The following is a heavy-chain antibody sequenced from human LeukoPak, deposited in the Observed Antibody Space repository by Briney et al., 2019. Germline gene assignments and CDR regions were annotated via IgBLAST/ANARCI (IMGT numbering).Heavy chain of an antibody. V-gene: IGHV4-61*05. J-gene: IGHJ4*02. D-gene: IGHD1-26*01. CDR3: ARRSGSYPYYFDY. CDR2: IYYSGST. CDR1: GGSISSSSYY. Sequence: PSETLSLTCTVSGGSISSSSYYWGWIRQPPGKGLEWIGYIYYSGSTNYNPSLKSRVTISVDTSKNQFSLKLSSVTAADTAVYYCARRSGSYPYYFDYWGQGTLVTVSS.